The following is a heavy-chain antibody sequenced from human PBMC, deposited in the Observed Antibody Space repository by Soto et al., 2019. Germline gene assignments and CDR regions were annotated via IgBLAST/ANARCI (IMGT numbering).Heavy chain of an antibody. V-gene: IGHV3-11*01. J-gene: IGHJ4*02. Sequence: GGSLRLCCAASGFTFSDYYMSWIRQAPGKGLEWVSYISSSGSTIYYADSVKGRFTISRDNAKNSLYLQMNSLRAEDTAVYYCARDHRVDRPYTFDYWGQGTLVTVSS. D-gene: IGHD3-16*01. CDR1: GFTFSDYY. CDR3: ARDHRVDRPYTFDY. CDR2: ISSSGSTI.